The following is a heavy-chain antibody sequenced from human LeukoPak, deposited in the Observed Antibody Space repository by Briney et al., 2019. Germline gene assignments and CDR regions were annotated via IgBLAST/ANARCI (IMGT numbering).Heavy chain of an antibody. CDR1: GFTSGDYA. Sequence: PGRSLRHSCTASGFTSGDYAMTWVRQPPGKGLEWVGFIRSKAYGGTTEFAAPVKSRFIISRDDSKSIAYRQMNSLKTEDTAVYYCTAYDPRDYYGMDGWGQGTTVTV. CDR3: TAYDPRDYYGMDG. J-gene: IGHJ6*02. V-gene: IGHV3-49*04. CDR2: IRSKAYGGTT. D-gene: IGHD5-12*01.